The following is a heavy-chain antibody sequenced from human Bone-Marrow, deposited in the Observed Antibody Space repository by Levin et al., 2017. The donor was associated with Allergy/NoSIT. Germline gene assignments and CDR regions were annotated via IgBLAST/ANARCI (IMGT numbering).Heavy chain of an antibody. CDR3: AREFEVVVAARPAFDY. D-gene: IGHD2-15*01. CDR1: GYTFTSYA. J-gene: IGHJ4*02. Sequence: ASVKVSCKASGYTFTSYAMNWVRQAPGQGLEWMGWINTNTGNPTYAQGFTGRFVFSLDTSVSTAYLQISSLKAEDTAVYYCAREFEVVVAARPAFDYWGQGTLVTVSS. CDR2: INTNTGNP. V-gene: IGHV7-4-1*02.